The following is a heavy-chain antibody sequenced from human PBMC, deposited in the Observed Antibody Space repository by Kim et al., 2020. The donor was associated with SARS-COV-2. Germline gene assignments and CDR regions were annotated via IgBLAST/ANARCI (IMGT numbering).Heavy chain of an antibody. J-gene: IGHJ4*02. D-gene: IGHD3-22*01. CDR1: GFTFSSYW. Sequence: GGSLRLSCAASGFTFSSYWMSWVRQAPGKGLEWVANIKQDGSEKYYVDSVKGRFTISRDNAKNSLYLQMNSLRAEDTAVYYCWNYYDSSGYYRDYWGQGTLVTVSS. CDR2: IKQDGSEK. CDR3: WNYYDSSGYYRDY. V-gene: IGHV3-7*03.